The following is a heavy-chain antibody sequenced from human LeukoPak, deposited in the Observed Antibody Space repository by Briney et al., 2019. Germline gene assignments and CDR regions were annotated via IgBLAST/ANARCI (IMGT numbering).Heavy chain of an antibody. D-gene: IGHD3-16*02. J-gene: IGHJ4*02. CDR3: AIPADYDYVWGSYRPFDY. V-gene: IGHV1-69*13. CDR1: GGTFSSYA. Sequence: SVKVSCKASGGTFSSYAISWVRQAPGQGLEWMGGIIPIFGTANYAQKFQGRVTITADESTSTAYMELSSLRSEDTAVYYCAIPADYDYVWGSYRPFDYRGQGTLVTVSS. CDR2: IIPIFGTA.